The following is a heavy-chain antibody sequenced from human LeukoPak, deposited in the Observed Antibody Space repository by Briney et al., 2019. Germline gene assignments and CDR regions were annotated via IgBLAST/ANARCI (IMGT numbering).Heavy chain of an antibody. CDR2: IYYTGSP. CDR1: GYSISSGYY. J-gene: IGHJ4*02. D-gene: IGHD3-10*01. CDR3: ARMRSPGSYYFDD. Sequence: SETLSLTCTVSGYSISSGYYWSWIRQPPGKGLEWIGYIYYTGSPNYNPSLKSRLTISVDTSKNQLSLKVSPVTAADTAIYYCARMRSPGSYYFDDWGQGTLVTVSS. V-gene: IGHV4-61*01.